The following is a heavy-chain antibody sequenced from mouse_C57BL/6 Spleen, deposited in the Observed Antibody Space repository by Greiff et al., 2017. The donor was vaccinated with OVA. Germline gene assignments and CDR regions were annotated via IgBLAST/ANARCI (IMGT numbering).Heavy chain of an antibody. J-gene: IGHJ4*01. CDR2: IRNKANGYTT. V-gene: IGHV7-3*01. Sequence: EVQLVESGGGLVQPGGSLSLSCAASGFTFTDYYMSWVRQPPGKALEWLGFIRNKANGYTTEYSASVKGRFTISRDNSQSILYLQMNALRAEDSATYYCARSSGSSYDYAMDYWGQGTSVTVSS. D-gene: IGHD1-1*01. CDR3: ARSSGSSYDYAMDY. CDR1: GFTFTDYY.